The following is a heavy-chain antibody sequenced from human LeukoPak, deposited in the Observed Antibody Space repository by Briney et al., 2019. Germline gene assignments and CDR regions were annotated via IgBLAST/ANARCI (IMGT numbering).Heavy chain of an antibody. J-gene: IGHJ3*02. CDR2: IYGGGST. V-gene: IGHV3-53*01. Sequence: GGSLRLSCAASGFTFSNYEMNWVRQAPGKELEWVSVIYGGGSTYYADSVKGRFTISRDNSKNTLYLQMNSLRAEDTAMYYCARDRHRPDIWGQGTMVTVSS. CDR3: ARDRHRPDI. CDR1: GFTFSNYE. D-gene: IGHD2-21*01.